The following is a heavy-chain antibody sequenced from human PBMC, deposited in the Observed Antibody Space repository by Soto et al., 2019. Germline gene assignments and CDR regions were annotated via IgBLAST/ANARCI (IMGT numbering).Heavy chain of an antibody. V-gene: IGHV1-69*14. CDR1: GDTFRNNG. J-gene: IGHJ5*01. CDR2: IIPVFGTV. Sequence: QVQLVQSGTEVTKPGSSVQVSCKVSGDTFRNNGISWVRQVPGQGLDWMGGIIPVFGTVNYALKFLGRVTSTADKSTSTAYMEVSGLRPEDTGVYFCARDGGVTVMTTILDSWGQGTVVTVSP. CDR3: ARDGGVTVMTTILDS. D-gene: IGHD4-4*01.